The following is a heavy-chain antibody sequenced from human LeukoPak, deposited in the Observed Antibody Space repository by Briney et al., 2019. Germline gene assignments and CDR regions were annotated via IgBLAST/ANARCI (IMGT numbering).Heavy chain of an antibody. Sequence: HPGGSLRLSCAASGFTVSSNYMSWVRQAPGKGLEWVSGISWNSGSIGYADSVKGRFTISRDNAKNSLYLQMNSLRAEDTALYYCAKDIRRIRTTVTLNYFDYWGQGTLVTVSS. CDR3: AKDIRRIRTTVTLNYFDY. CDR2: ISWNSGSI. D-gene: IGHD4-17*01. J-gene: IGHJ4*02. V-gene: IGHV3-9*01. CDR1: GFTVSSNY.